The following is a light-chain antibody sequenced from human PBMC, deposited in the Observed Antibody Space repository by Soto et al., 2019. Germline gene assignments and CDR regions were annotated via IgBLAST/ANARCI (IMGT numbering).Light chain of an antibody. CDR2: DAS. CDR1: QSIGLA. V-gene: IGKV3-11*01. CDR3: QQRTDRPPWT. Sequence: EIVLTQSPATLSLSPGERATLSRRASQSIGLAIAWYQHKPGQAPRLLIFDASQRATGIPARFRGSGSGTDFTLSISSLEPEEFAVYYCQQRTDRPPWTFGQGTKVDIK. J-gene: IGKJ1*01.